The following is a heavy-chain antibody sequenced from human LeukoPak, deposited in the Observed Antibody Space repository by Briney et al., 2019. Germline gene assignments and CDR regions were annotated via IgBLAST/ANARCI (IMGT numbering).Heavy chain of an antibody. V-gene: IGHV1-8*03. Sequence: VASVKVSCKASGYTFTSYDINWVRQATGQGLEWMGWMNPNSGNTGYAQKFQGRVTITRNTSISTAYMELSSLRSEDTAVYYCARVGRVGYNYYFDYWGQGTLVTVSS. CDR1: GYTFTSYD. D-gene: IGHD5-24*01. J-gene: IGHJ4*02. CDR2: MNPNSGNT. CDR3: ARVGRVGYNYYFDY.